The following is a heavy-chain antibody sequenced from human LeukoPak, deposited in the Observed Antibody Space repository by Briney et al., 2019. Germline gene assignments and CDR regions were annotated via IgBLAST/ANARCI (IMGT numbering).Heavy chain of an antibody. J-gene: IGHJ6*03. V-gene: IGHV1-2*02. D-gene: IGHD5-24*01. CDR2: INPNTGGT. Sequence: ASVEVSCKASGYTFTGYYMHWVRQAPGQGLEWMGWINPNTGGTNYAQNFQGRVTMTRDTSITTAYMELSRLRSDDTAVYYCARGPMATTNYYYYYMDVWGKGTTVTVSS. CDR1: GYTFTGYY. CDR3: ARGPMATTNYYYYYMDV.